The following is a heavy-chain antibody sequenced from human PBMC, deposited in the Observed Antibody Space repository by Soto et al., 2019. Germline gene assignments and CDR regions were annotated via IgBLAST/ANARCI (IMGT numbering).Heavy chain of an antibody. V-gene: IGHV3-23*01. Sequence: EVQLLESGGGLVQPGGSLRLSCAASGFTFSSYAMSWVRQAPGKGLEWVSAISGSGGSTYYADSVKGRFTISRDNSKNTLYLQMNSMRAEDTAVYYCAKDLYSSSWLGWFDPWGQGTLVTVSS. D-gene: IGHD6-13*01. CDR2: ISGSGGST. CDR3: AKDLYSSSWLGWFDP. J-gene: IGHJ5*02. CDR1: GFTFSSYA.